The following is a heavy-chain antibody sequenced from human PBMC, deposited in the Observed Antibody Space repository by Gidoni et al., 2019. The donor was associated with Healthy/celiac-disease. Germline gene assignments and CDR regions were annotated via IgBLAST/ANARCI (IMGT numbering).Heavy chain of an antibody. V-gene: IGHV3-48*02. CDR3: ASDSYASFDDYGGNSVLLWSA. J-gene: IGHJ5*02. CDR1: GFTFSIYS. Sequence: EVQLVESGGGLVQPGGSLRLSCAASGFTFSIYSMTWIRQAPGKGLEWVSYMSSSSSTIYYADSVKCRFTISRDNAKNSLYLQMNSLRDEDTAVYYCASDSYASFDDYGGNSVLLWSAWGQGTLVTVSS. CDR2: MSSSSSTI. D-gene: IGHD4-17*01.